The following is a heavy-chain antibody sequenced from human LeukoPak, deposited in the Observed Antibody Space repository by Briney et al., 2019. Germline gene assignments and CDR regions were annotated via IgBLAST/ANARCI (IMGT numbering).Heavy chain of an antibody. V-gene: IGHV1-24*01. D-gene: IGHD5-18*01. CDR1: GYTFTSYY. CDR3: VIGDGYRKAHDS. CDR2: FNTEDGEE. Sequence: ASVKVSCKASGYTFTSYYMHWVRQAPGQGLEWMGGFNTEDGEEIYTQKFEGRVTMSEDTSTDTAYMELTSLTSEDTAVYYCVIGDGYRKAHDSWGQGTLVTVSS. J-gene: IGHJ4*02.